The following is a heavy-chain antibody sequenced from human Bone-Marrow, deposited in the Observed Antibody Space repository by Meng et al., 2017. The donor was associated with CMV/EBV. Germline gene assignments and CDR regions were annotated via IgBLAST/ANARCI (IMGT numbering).Heavy chain of an antibody. J-gene: IGHJ6*02. CDR2: IYYSGST. V-gene: IGHV4-31*03. D-gene: IGHD6-13*01. CDR3: ARGNSSPWYYYYGMDV. CDR1: GGSISSGGYY. Sequence: SETLSLTCTVSGGSISSGGYYWSWIRQHPGKGLEWIGYIYYSGSTYYNPSLKSRVTISVDTSKNQFSLKLSSVTAADTAVYYCARGNSSPWYYYYGMDVWGQGTTVTVSS.